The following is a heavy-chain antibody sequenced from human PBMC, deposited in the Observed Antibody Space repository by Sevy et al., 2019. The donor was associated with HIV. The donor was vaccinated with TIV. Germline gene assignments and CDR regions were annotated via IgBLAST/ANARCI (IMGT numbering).Heavy chain of an antibody. V-gene: IGHV3-15*07. CDR3: TTDGLERGYYCFDY. D-gene: IGHD1-1*01. CDR2: IKTKGSGEKK. CDR1: GFTFSDAW. J-gene: IGHJ4*02. Sequence: GGSLRLSCEASGFTFSDAWMNWVRQAPGKGLEWVGRIKTKGSGEKKDCAGPVKGRLTISRDDSKNPLFLQMNSVIIEDTAVYFCTTDGLERGYYCFDYWGQGTLVTVSS.